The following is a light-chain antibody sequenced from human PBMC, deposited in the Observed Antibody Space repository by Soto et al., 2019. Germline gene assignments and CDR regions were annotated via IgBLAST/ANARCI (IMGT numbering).Light chain of an antibody. CDR3: QQYNNWPLYT. J-gene: IGKJ2*01. Sequence: EIVMTQSPATLSVSPGERASLSCRASQSISSNLAWYQQRPGQAPRLLIYDASTRANGIPARFSGSGSGTQFTRTISGLQSEDFAVYYCQQYNNWPLYTFGQGTKLEIK. CDR2: DAS. CDR1: QSISSN. V-gene: IGKV3-15*01.